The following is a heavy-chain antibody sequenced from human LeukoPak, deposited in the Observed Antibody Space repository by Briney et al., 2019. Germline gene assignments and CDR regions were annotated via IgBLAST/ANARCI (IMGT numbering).Heavy chain of an antibody. CDR3: AISSYYYDSSGYSYYYYYGMDV. CDR2: VHPGDSDT. J-gene: IGHJ6*02. Sequence: GESLKISCKGSGDTFISYRIAWVRQMPGSGLEWMGIVHPGDSDTRYSPSFQGQVSISADKSISTAYLQWSSLKASDTAMYYCAISSYYYDSSGYSYYYYYGMDVWGQGTTVTVSS. V-gene: IGHV5-51*01. CDR1: GDTFISYR. D-gene: IGHD3-22*01.